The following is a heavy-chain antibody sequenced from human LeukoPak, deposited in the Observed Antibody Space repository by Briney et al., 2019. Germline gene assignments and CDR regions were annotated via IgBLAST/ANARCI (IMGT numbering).Heavy chain of an antibody. CDR1: GFTFSSYG. V-gene: IGHV3-30*18. CDR3: AKYSGYDS. J-gene: IGHJ4*02. Sequence: PGGALRLSCAASGFTFSSYGMHWVRQAPGKGLEWVAVISYDGSNKYYADSVKGRFTISRDNSKNTLYLQMNSLRAEDTAVYYCAKYSGYDSWGQGTLVTVSS. CDR2: ISYDGSNK. D-gene: IGHD5-12*01.